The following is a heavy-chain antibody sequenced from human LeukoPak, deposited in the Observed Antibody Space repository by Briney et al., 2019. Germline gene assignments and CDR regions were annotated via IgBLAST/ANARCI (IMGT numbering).Heavy chain of an antibody. D-gene: IGHD4-23*01. J-gene: IGHJ3*02. CDR1: GYTFTSYD. CDR2: MNPNSGNT. V-gene: IGHV1-8*01. Sequence: ASVTVSCKASGYTFTSYDINWVRQAPGQGLEWVGGMNPNSGNTGYAQKVQGRVTMTRNTYISTAYMELSRLRSEDTAVYYCARCPGNDAFDIWGQGTMVTVSS. CDR3: ARCPGNDAFDI.